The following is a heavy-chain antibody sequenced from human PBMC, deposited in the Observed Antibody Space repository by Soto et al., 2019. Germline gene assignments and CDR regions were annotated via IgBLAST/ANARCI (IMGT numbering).Heavy chain of an antibody. CDR3: ASVTDQLLFDY. CDR2: ISAYNGNT. CDR1: GYTFTSYG. V-gene: IGHV1-18*01. Sequence: ASVKVSCKASGYTFTSYGISWVRQAPGQGLEWMGWISAYNGNTNYAQKLQGRVTMTTDTSTSTAYMELPSLRSDDTAVYYCASVTDQLLFDYWGQGTLVTVSS. J-gene: IGHJ4*02. D-gene: IGHD2-2*01.